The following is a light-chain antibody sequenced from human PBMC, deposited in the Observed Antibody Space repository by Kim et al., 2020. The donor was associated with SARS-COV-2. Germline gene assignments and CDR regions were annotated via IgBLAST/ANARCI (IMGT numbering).Light chain of an antibody. CDR1: DIGTGG. CDR2: DNG. Sequence: APGEAAKIACGGNDIGTGGVRWYQLQPGQAPVLVVYDNGARPSGAPGRFAGSNSGNTATLTISRVEAGDEADYYCQVWDTSTDYVVFGGGTQLTVL. J-gene: IGLJ3*02. CDR3: QVWDTSTDYVV. V-gene: IGLV3-21*02.